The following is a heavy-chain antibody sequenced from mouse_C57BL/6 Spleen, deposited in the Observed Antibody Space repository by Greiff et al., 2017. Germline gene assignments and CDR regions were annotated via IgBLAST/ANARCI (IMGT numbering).Heavy chain of an antibody. D-gene: IGHD2-4*01. CDR3: TRGDDYDGFDY. Sequence: QVQLQQSGAELVRPGASVTLSCKASGYTFTDYEMHWVKQTPVPGLEWIGAIDPETGGTAYNQKFKGKAILTADKSSSTAYMELRSLTSEDAAVYYCTRGDDYDGFDYWGQGTTLTVSS. CDR2: IDPETGGT. CDR1: GYTFTDYE. V-gene: IGHV1-15*01. J-gene: IGHJ2*01.